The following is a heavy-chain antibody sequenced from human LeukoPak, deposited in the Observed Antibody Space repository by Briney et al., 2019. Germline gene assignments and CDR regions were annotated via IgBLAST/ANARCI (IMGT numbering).Heavy chain of an antibody. J-gene: IGHJ3*02. CDR1: GXTFRRYD. CDR2: ISGNGDST. V-gene: IGHV3-23*01. Sequence: PGGSLRLSCAASGXTFRRYDMSWVRQAPGKGLEWVSAISGNGDSTYYVDSVKGRFTISRDNSKNTLYLQMNSLRAEDTAVYYCALYCSGGSCYSMGGAFDIWGQGTVVTVSS. D-gene: IGHD2-15*01. CDR3: ALYCSGGSCYSMGGAFDI.